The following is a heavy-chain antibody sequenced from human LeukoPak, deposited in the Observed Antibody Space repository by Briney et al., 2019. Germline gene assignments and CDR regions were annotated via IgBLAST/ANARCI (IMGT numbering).Heavy chain of an antibody. CDR2: INHSGST. D-gene: IGHD3-10*01. CDR3: ATMVRGVIPWFDP. J-gene: IGHJ5*02. V-gene: IGHV4-34*01. CDR1: GGSFSDYY. Sequence: SETLSLTCAVYGGSFSDYYWAWIRQSPGKGLEWIGQINHSGSTNYNPSLKSRVTISVDTSKNQFSLKLSSVTAADTAVYYCATMVRGVIPWFDPWGQGTLVTVSS.